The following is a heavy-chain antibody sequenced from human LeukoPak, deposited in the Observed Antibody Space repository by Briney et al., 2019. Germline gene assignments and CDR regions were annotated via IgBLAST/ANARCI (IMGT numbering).Heavy chain of an antibody. CDR3: ARDNIVVVLAAHSPWYFDL. J-gene: IGHJ2*01. Sequence: SETLSLTCTVSGGSISSYYWSWIRQPAGKGLEWIGRIYTSGSTNYNPSLKSRVTISVDTSKNQFSLKLSSVTAADTAVYYCARDNIVVVLAAHSPWYFDLWGRGTLVTVS. CDR1: GGSISSYY. V-gene: IGHV4-4*07. D-gene: IGHD2-2*01. CDR2: IYTSGST.